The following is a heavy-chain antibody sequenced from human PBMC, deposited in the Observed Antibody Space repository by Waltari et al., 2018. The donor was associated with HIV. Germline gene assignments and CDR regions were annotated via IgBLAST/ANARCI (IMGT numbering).Heavy chain of an antibody. CDR2: INDSGSA. D-gene: IGHD3-10*01. CDR3: ARGPARKQYYGSSRSYFHYYGLDV. CDR1: DDSFRDSF. J-gene: IGHJ6*02. V-gene: IGHV4-34*01. Sequence: QVHLQQWGAGLLRPLETLSLTCPVHDDSFRDSFWSWILQPPGKGLEWFAEINDSGSANYNPSLRSRVTISKDTSKNQVSLNVRSVTAADTAVYFCARGPARKQYYGSSRSYFHYYGLDVWGRGTTVTVSS.